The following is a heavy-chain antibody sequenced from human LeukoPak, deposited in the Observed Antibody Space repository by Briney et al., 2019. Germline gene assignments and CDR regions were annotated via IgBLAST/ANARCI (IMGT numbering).Heavy chain of an antibody. Sequence: GGSLRLSCAASGFTFSSYGMHWVRQAPGKGLEWVAVISYDGSNKYYADSVKGRFTISRDNSKNTLYLQMNNLRVEDTAVYYCARWQSNYYDSGGYPDYWGQGTLVTVSS. J-gene: IGHJ4*02. CDR1: GFTFSSYG. V-gene: IGHV3-30*03. CDR2: ISYDGSNK. D-gene: IGHD3-22*01. CDR3: ARWQSNYYDSGGYPDY.